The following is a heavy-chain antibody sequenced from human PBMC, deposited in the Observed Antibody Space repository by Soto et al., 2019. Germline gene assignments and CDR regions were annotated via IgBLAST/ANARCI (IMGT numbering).Heavy chain of an antibody. CDR1: GFTFSSYW. J-gene: IGHJ4*02. D-gene: IGHD2-15*01. V-gene: IGHV3-74*01. CDR3: LRTSLVVAAATREDY. Sequence: GGSLRVSCAASGFTFSSYWMHWVRQAQGKGLGWVSRINSDGSSTSYADSVKGRFTISRDNAKNTLYLQMNSLRAEDTAVYYFLRTSLVVAAATREDYWGQGTLVTVSS. CDR2: INSDGSST.